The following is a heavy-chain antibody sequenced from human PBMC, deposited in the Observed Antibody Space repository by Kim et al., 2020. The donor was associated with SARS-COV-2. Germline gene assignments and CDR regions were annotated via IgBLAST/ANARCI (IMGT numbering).Heavy chain of an antibody. J-gene: IGHJ5*02. CDR3: ARDAIGGFGEFWWFDP. Sequence: ASVKVSCKASGYTFTGYYMHWVRQAPGQGLEWMGWINPNSGGTNYAQKFQGRVTMTRDTSISTAYMELSRLRSDDTAVYYCARDAIGGFGEFWWFDPWGQGTLVTVSS. CDR1: GYTFTGYY. D-gene: IGHD3-10*01. CDR2: INPNSGGT. V-gene: IGHV1-2*02.